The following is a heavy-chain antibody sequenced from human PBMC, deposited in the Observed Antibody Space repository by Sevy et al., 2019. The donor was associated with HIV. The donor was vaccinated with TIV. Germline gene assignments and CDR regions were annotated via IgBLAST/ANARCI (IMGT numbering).Heavy chain of an antibody. CDR1: GFTFSNYA. CDR2: ISRGGGST. Sequence: GGFLRLSCAASGFTFSNYAMSWVRQAPGKGLEWVSSISRGGGSTYYADSVKGRFTISRDNSKNTPYVQMNSLIAEDTTVYYCAKVDVVVPVADYGLDVWGQGTTVTVSS. V-gene: IGHV3-23*01. J-gene: IGHJ6*02. CDR3: AKVDVVVPVADYGLDV. D-gene: IGHD2-2*01.